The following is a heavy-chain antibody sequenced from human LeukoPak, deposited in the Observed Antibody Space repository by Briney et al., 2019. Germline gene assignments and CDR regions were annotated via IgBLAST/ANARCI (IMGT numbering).Heavy chain of an antibody. CDR2: ISNTGSVI. CDR1: GSTFSSHT. CDR3: ARDSLYYYDSSGYSDY. D-gene: IGHD3-22*01. V-gene: IGHV3-48*01. Sequence: PGGSLRLSCAASGSTFSSHTMNWVRQAPGKGLEWISYISNTGSVIYYADSVKGRFTISRDNSKNTLYLQMNSLRAEDTAVYYCARDSLYYYDSSGYSDYWGQGTLVTVSS. J-gene: IGHJ4*02.